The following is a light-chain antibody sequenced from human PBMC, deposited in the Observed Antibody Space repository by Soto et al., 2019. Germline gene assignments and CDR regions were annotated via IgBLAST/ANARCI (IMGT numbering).Light chain of an antibody. CDR1: QSISSY. Sequence: DIQMTQSPSSLSASVGDRVTITCRASQSISSYLNWYQQKPGKAPKLLIYAASSLQSGVPSRFSGSGSGTDFTLTISSLQSEDFAVYYCQQYNNWPRTFGQGTRLETK. CDR2: AAS. J-gene: IGKJ5*01. CDR3: QQYNNWPRT. V-gene: IGKV1-39*01.